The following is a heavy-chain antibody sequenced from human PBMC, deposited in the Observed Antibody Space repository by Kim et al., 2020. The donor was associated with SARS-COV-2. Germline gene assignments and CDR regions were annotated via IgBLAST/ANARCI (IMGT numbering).Heavy chain of an antibody. D-gene: IGHD3-10*01. V-gene: IGHV3-74*01. CDR3: VKSRVAYYLDV. Sequence: GGSLRLSCIGSGFIFRVYYMHWVRQVLGQGLEWVARIKSDGTTTSYADSVKGRFSISRDNAKNTLHLQMNSLRVEDPGVYHCVKSRVAYYLDVWGKGTT. J-gene: IGHJ6*03. CDR2: IKSDGTTT. CDR1: GFIFRVYY.